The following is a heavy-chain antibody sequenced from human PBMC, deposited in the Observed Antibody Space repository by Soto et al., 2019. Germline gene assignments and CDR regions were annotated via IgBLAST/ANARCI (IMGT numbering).Heavy chain of an antibody. Sequence: PGGSLRLSCIGSGFPFSAYNINWVRQAPGKGLEWVSSITVGSSHIYQPNSMKGRFTISRDDAKNSVYLQIDSLRDEDTALYYCSRSPEVGVRGAYWGQGTLVTVSS. D-gene: IGHD3-16*01. CDR3: SRSPEVGVRGAY. J-gene: IGHJ4*02. CDR1: GFPFSAYN. V-gene: IGHV3-21*01. CDR2: ITVGSSHI.